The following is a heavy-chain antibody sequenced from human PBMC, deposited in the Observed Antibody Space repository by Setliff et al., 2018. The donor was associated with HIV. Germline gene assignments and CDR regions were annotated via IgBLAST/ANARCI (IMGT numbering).Heavy chain of an antibody. D-gene: IGHD3-9*01. CDR3: AKGTYYDLLTAYYLSDYYMDV. J-gene: IGHJ6*03. V-gene: IGHV3-30*02. CDR1: GFAFSSFG. Sequence: PGGSLRLSCAASGFAFSSFGMHWVRQAPGKGLEWVGLIWYDGTDKYYPDSVRGRFTISRDNSKNTLYLQMNSLRPEDTAVYYCAKGTYYDLLTAYYLSDYYMDVWGQGTTVTVSS. CDR2: IWYDGTDK.